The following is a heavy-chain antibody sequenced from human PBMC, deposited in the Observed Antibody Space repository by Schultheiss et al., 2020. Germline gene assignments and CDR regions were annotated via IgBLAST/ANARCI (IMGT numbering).Heavy chain of an antibody. CDR1: GGTFSCYT. V-gene: IGHV1-69*06. J-gene: IGHJ4*02. D-gene: IGHD2-2*01. CDR3: ARDVGACSSTSCQTVLDY. Sequence: SVKVSCKASGGTFSCYTISWVRQAPGQGLEWMGGIIPIFGTANYAQKFQGRVTITADKSTSTAYMELSSLRSEDTAVYYCARDVGACSSTSCQTVLDYWGQGTLVTVSS. CDR2: IIPIFGTA.